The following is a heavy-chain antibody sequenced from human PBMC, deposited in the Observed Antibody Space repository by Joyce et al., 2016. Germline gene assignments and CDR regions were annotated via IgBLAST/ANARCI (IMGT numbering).Heavy chain of an antibody. D-gene: IGHD3-22*01. Sequence: QVQLQESGPGLVKPSETLSLTCTVSGDSINNGDYYWAWLRQPPGKWLEWIGSLNEATTPYYNPSLNSRMFMSVDTSKNQFSLKVDSVTAADTAVYYCARDFSMIIDVFELWGLGTLVTVSS. CDR1: GDSINNGDYY. CDR2: LNEATTP. J-gene: IGHJ3*01. CDR3: ARDFSMIIDVFEL. V-gene: IGHV4-39*07.